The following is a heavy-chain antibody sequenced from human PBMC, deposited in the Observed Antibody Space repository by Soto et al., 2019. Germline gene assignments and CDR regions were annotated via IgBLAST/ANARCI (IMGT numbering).Heavy chain of an antibody. CDR2: TYYRSKWYN. D-gene: IGHD3-16*01. V-gene: IGHV6-1*01. CDR3: ARGGGRSPYYYYGMDV. Sequence: PSQTLSLTCAISGDSVSSNSAAWNWIRQSPSRGLEWLGRTYYRSKWYNDYAVPVKSRITINPDTSKNQFSLQLNSVTPEDTAVYYCARGGGRSPYYYYGMDVWGQGTTVTVSS. J-gene: IGHJ6*02. CDR1: GDSVSSNSAA.